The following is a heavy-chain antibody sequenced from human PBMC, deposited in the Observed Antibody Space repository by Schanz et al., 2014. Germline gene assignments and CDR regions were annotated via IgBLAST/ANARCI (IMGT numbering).Heavy chain of an antibody. CDR2: IISTGGTI. CDR3: ARDLSSLIQGDV. D-gene: IGHD2-2*01. J-gene: IGHJ6*04. V-gene: IGHV3-11*04. Sequence: VQLVESGGGLVKPGGSLRLSCAASGFTFSSYYMSWIRQAPGKGLEWVSSIISTGGTIYYADSVKGRFTISRDNAKNLLYLQMNGLRAEDTAVYFCARDLSSLIQGDVWGKGTTVTVSS. CDR1: GFTFSSYY.